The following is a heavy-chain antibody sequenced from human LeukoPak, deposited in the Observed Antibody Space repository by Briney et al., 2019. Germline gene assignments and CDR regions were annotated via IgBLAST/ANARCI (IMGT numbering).Heavy chain of an antibody. Sequence: GGTRRLSCAASGFTFNNYAMTWVRQAPGKGLEWVSGINGTDGPTYYADSVKGRFTISRDNSKNMVFLQMNSLRAEDTAIYYCAKCLSHVTAVTTDYYYYMDVWGKGTTVTVS. V-gene: IGHV3-23*01. CDR1: GFTFNNYA. CDR2: INGTDGPT. CDR3: AKCLSHVTAVTTDYYYYMDV. J-gene: IGHJ6*03. D-gene: IGHD4-17*01.